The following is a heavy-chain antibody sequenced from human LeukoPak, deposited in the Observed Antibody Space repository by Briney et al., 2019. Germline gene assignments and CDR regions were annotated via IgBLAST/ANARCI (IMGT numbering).Heavy chain of an antibody. CDR2: IYYSGST. V-gene: IGHV4-31*03. CDR3: ARSYYDSSGYFYDAFDI. D-gene: IGHD3-22*01. CDR1: GGSISSGGYY. Sequence: PSKTLSLTCTVSGGSISSGGYYWSWIRQHPGKGVEWIGYIYYSGSTYSNPSLKSRVIISVDTSKNQFCMRLSSVTAADTAVYYCARSYYDSSGYFYDAFDIWGQGTMVTVSS. J-gene: IGHJ3*02.